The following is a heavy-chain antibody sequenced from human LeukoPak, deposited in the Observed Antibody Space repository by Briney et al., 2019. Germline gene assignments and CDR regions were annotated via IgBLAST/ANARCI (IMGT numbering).Heavy chain of an antibody. V-gene: IGHV1-8*01. Sequence: ASVKVSCKASGYTFTSYHIDWVRQAPGQGPEWMGWMNAKSGHTGYAQNLEGRVTMTRDTSTNTAYMELRGLRSEDTAVYYCARDRGREWELPRVHDAFDIWGQGTMVTVSS. CDR3: ARDRGREWELPRVHDAFDI. D-gene: IGHD1-26*01. CDR1: GYTFTSYH. J-gene: IGHJ3*02. CDR2: MNAKSGHT.